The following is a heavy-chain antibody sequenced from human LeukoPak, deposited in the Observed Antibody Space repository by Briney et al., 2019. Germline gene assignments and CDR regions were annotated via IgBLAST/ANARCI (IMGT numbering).Heavy chain of an antibody. J-gene: IGHJ4*02. CDR2: ISGSGGST. CDR1: GFTFSSYA. D-gene: IGHD3-10*01. Sequence: PGGSLSLSCAASGFTFSSYAMSWVRQAPGKGLEWVSAISGSGGSTYYADSVKGRFTISRDNSKNTLYLQMNSLRAEDTAVYYCAKAWFGELGFFDYWGQGTLVTVSS. V-gene: IGHV3-23*01. CDR3: AKAWFGELGFFDY.